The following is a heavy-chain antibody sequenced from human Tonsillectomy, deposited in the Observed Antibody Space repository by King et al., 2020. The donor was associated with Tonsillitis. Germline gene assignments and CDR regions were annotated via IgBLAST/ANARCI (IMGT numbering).Heavy chain of an antibody. V-gene: IGHV3-11*05. CDR3: AGEGYCSGGSCPWNFQH. J-gene: IGHJ1*01. CDR1: GFTFSDYY. Sequence: VQLVESGGGLVKPGGSLRLSCAASGFTFSDYYMSWIRQAPGKGLEWVSYISSSSSYTNYADSVKGRFTISRDNAKNSLYLQMNSLRAEDTAVYYCAGEGYCSGGSCPWNFQHWGQGTLVTVSS. D-gene: IGHD2-15*01. CDR2: ISSSSSYT.